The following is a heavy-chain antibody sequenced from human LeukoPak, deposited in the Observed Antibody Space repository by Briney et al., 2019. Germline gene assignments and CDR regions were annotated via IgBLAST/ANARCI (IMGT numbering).Heavy chain of an antibody. V-gene: IGHV3-11*01. D-gene: IGHD3-10*01. Sequence: GGSLRLSCAASGFTFSDYYMSWIRQAPGKGLEWVSYISSSGSTIYYADPVKGRFTISRDNAENSLYLQMNSLRAEDTAVYYCARESGSGSYRTGPIDYWGQGTLVTVSS. J-gene: IGHJ4*02. CDR3: ARESGSGSYRTGPIDY. CDR1: GFTFSDYY. CDR2: ISSSGSTI.